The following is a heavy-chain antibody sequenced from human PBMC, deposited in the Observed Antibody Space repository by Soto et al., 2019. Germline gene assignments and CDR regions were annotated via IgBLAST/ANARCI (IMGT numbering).Heavy chain of an antibody. CDR2: IIPIFGTA. CDR3: ARVGTIFGVVQPDGRDV. V-gene: IGHV1-69*13. Sequence: GASVKVSCKASGGTFSSYAISWVRQAPGQGLEWMGGIIPIFGTANYAQKFQGRVTITADESTSTAYMELSSLRSEDTAVYYCARVGTIFGVVQPDGRDVWGQGTTVT. CDR1: GGTFSSYA. J-gene: IGHJ6*02. D-gene: IGHD3-3*01.